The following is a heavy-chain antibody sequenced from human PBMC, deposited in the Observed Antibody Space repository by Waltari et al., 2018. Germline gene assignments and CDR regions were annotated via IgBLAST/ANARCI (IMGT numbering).Heavy chain of an antibody. D-gene: IGHD5-18*01. V-gene: IGHV1-69-2*01. J-gene: IGHJ4*02. CDR2: VEPEDGET. Sequence: EVQLVQSGAEVKKPGATVKISCKASGYTFTDYYMHWVQQAPGKGLEWMGRVEPEDGETKYAEKCQGRVTITADTSTDTAYMELSSLRSEDTAVYYGATVPKGGYSYGFDYWGQGTLVTVSS. CDR3: ATVPKGGYSYGFDY. CDR1: GYTFTDYY.